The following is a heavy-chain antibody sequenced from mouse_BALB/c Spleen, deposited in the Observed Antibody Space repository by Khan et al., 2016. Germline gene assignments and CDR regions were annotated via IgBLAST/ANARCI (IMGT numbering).Heavy chain of an antibody. CDR1: GFTFNTNA. CDR3: VRYTPFAY. V-gene: IGHV10S3*01. CDR2: ISSKSNNYAT. Sequence: EVQLVETGGGLVQPRGSLKLSCAASGFTFNTNAMNWVRQAPGKGLEWVSRISSKSNNYATYYADSVKDRFTISRDDSQSMLYLQMNNLKTEDTAMYYCVRYTPFAYWGQGTLVTVSA. J-gene: IGHJ3*01.